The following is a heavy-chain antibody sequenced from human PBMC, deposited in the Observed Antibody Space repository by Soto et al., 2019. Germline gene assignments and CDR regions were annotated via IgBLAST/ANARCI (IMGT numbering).Heavy chain of an antibody. CDR2: IDYSGST. CDR3: ARGGTRHTKKFDY. CDR1: GGSISSGGYY. D-gene: IGHD1-1*01. V-gene: IGHV4-31*03. Sequence: QVQLQESGPGLVKPSQTLSLTCTVSGGSISSGGYYWSWIRQHPGKGLEWIGYIDYSGSTYYSPSLKSRVTISVDTSKNQFSRKLCSVTAADTAVYYCARGGTRHTKKFDYWGQGALVTVSS. J-gene: IGHJ4*02.